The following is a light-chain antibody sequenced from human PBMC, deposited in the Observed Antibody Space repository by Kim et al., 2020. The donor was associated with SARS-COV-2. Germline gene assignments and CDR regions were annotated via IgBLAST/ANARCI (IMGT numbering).Light chain of an antibody. J-gene: IGLJ1*01. CDR1: SLRSYY. Sequence: ALGQTVRITCQGDSLRSYYASWYQQKPGQAPVLVIYDKTKRPSGIPDRFSGSSSGNTASLTITGAQAEDEADYYCNSRDSSGNHYVFGTGTKVTVL. CDR2: DKT. V-gene: IGLV3-19*01. CDR3: NSRDSSGNHYV.